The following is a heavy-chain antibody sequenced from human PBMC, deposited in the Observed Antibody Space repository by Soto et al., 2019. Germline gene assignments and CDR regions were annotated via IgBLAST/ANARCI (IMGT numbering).Heavy chain of an antibody. Sequence: SCAASGFTFSSYGMHWVRQAPGKGLEWVAVISYDGSNKYYADSVKGRFTISRDNSKNTLYLQMNSLRAEDTAVYYCAKDQGYYGSGSYSYYYGMDVWGQGTTVTVSS. V-gene: IGHV3-30*18. CDR2: ISYDGSNK. CDR1: GFTFSSYG. J-gene: IGHJ6*02. CDR3: AKDQGYYGSGSYSYYYGMDV. D-gene: IGHD3-10*01.